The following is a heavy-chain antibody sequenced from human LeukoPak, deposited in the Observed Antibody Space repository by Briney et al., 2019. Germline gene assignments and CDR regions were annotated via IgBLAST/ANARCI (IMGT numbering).Heavy chain of an antibody. CDR3: ARVTCSGGSCCVGLGIDY. J-gene: IGHJ4*02. V-gene: IGHV3-30*03. CDR1: GFPFSSYG. Sequence: PGGSLRLSCAASGFPFSSYGMHWVRQAPGKGLAWVAVTSYDGTNKYYADSAKGRFTISRDNSKNTLYLQMNSLRAEDTAVYYCARVTCSGGSCCVGLGIDYWGQGTLVTVSS. CDR2: TSYDGTNK. D-gene: IGHD2-15*01.